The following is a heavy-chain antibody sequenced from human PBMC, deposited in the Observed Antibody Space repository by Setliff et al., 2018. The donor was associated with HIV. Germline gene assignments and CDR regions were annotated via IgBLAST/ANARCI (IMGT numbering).Heavy chain of an antibody. CDR3: TREGRGDPAMATTRIDY. Sequence: TLSLTCSVSGDSISSGSYFWGWIRQTPGKGLEWIGNIYYTGFAYYNPSLKSRVTISLDTSKTHFFLNLTSVTDADTAVYFCTREGRGDPAMATTRIDYWGQGKLGTV. D-gene: IGHD1-1*01. CDR2: IYYTGFA. CDR1: GDSISSGSYF. V-gene: IGHV4-39*02. J-gene: IGHJ4*02.